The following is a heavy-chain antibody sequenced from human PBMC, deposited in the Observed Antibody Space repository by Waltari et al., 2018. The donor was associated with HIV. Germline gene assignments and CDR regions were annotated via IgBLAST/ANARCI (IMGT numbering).Heavy chain of an antibody. D-gene: IGHD3-3*01. CDR3: ARHSGGYYGAGGTFAFDI. J-gene: IGHJ3*02. Sequence: QLQLQESGPGLVKPSETLSLTCTVPGGSISSSSYYWGGIRQPPGKGLEWMGSIYYRGRTYYNPSLKSRVTISVDTSKNQFSLKLSSVTAADTAVYYCARHSGGYYGAGGTFAFDIWGQGTMVTVSS. CDR1: GGSISSSSYY. V-gene: IGHV4-39*01. CDR2: IYYRGRT.